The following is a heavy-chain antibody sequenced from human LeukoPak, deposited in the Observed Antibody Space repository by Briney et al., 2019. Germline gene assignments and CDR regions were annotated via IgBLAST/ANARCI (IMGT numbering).Heavy chain of an antibody. CDR2: IYYSGST. D-gene: IGHD5-12*01. CDR3: ARRGGYSGYGPFDY. J-gene: IGHJ4*02. Sequence: SGTPSLPFTFSGGSISSSSYYWGLVRPPPREGVGWVGSIYYSGSTYYNPSLKSRVTISVDTSKNQFSLKLGSVTAADTAVYYCARRGGYSGYGPFDYWGQGTLVTVSS. V-gene: IGHV4-39*01. CDR1: GGSISSSSYY.